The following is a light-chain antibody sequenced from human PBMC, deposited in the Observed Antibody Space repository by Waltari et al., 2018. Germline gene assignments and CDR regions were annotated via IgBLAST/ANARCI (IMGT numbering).Light chain of an antibody. CDR3: QHYNGVPPYT. V-gene: IGKV1-33*01. CDR2: DSS. CDR1: HDISDY. J-gene: IGKJ2*01. Sequence: DIQMTQSPSSLSASVGDSVTITCQASHDISDYLKWYQQKPGKGPKLLIYDSSRLHTGVPSRFSGSGYGTEFTFTINNVQPEDIATYYCQHYNGVPPYTFGQGTKLEMK.